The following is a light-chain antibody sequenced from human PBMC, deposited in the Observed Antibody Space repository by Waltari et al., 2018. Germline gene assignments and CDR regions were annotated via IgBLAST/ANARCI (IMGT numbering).Light chain of an antibody. V-gene: IGKV3-20*01. CDR3: QHYVRLPVT. CDR1: QSVGRT. Sequence: EVVLTQSPGTLSLSPGERATLSCRTSQSVGRTLAWYQQKPGQAPRLLISAASTRATRIPDRFSGSGSGTDFSLTITRLEPEDFAVYYCQHYVRLPVTFGQGTKVEIK. CDR2: AAS. J-gene: IGKJ1*01.